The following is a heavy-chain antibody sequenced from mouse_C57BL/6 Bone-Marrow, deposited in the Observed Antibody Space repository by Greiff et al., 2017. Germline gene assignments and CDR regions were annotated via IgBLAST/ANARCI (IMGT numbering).Heavy chain of an antibody. V-gene: IGHV1-64*01. CDR2: IHPNSGST. Sequence: QVQLQQPGAELVKPGASVKLSCKASGYTFTSYWMHWVKQRPGHGLEWIGMIHPNSGSTNYNEKFKSKATLTVDKSSSTAYMQLSSLTSEDSAVYYCARHGSPGYFDVWGTGTTVTVSS. J-gene: IGHJ1*03. D-gene: IGHD1-1*01. CDR3: ARHGSPGYFDV. CDR1: GYTFTSYW.